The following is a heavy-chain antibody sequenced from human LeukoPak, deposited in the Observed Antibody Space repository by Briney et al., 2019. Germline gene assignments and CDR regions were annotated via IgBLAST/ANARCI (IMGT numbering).Heavy chain of an antibody. J-gene: IGHJ4*02. Sequence: GGSLRLSCAASGFTFGTYNMNWVRQAPGKGLEWVSYISFSSSTIHYADSVKGRFTISRDNAKNSLYLQMNSMRDEDTAVYYCATKMATKGSFEYWGQGTLVTVSS. CDR2: ISFSSSTI. CDR3: ATKMATKGSFEY. V-gene: IGHV3-48*02. CDR1: GFTFGTYN. D-gene: IGHD5-24*01.